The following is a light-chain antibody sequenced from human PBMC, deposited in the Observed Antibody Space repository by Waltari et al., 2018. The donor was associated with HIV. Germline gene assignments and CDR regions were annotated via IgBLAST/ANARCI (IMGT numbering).Light chain of an antibody. Sequence: QSVLTQTPSASGTPGQRVTISCSGSSSNIGSSYVYWYQQLTGTAPKLIIYRNNQRPSGVPDRFSGSKSGTSASLAISGLRSEDEADYYCAAWDNSLSVLVVFGGGTKLTVL. CDR3: AAWDNSLSVLVV. J-gene: IGLJ2*01. CDR2: RNN. CDR1: SSNIGSSY. V-gene: IGLV1-47*01.